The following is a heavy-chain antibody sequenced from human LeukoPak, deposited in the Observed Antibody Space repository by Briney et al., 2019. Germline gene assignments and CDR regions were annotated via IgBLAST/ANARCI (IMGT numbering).Heavy chain of an antibody. CDR1: GGTFSSYA. CDR3: ARSLDYYDSSGYTSEGY. CDR2: IIPIFGTA. J-gene: IGHJ4*02. D-gene: IGHD3-22*01. Sequence: GASVKVSCKASGGTFSSYAISWVRQAPGQGLEWMGGIIPIFGTANYAQKFQGRVTITADESTSTAYMELSSLRSEDTAVYYCARSLDYYDSSGYTSEGYWGQGTLVTVSS. V-gene: IGHV1-69*13.